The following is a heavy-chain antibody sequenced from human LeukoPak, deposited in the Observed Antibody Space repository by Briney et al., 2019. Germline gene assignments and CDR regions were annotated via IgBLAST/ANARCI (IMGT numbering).Heavy chain of an antibody. J-gene: IGHJ4*02. D-gene: IGHD2-2*01. CDR1: GGSFSGYY. CDR3: ANAGNKYQPLLYY. V-gene: IGHV4-34*01. CDR2: INHSGST. Sequence: SETLSLTCAVYGGSFSGYYWSWIRQPPAKGLEWIGEINHSGSTNYNPSLKSRVTISVDTSKNQFSLKLSSVTAADTAVYYCANAGNKYQPLLYYWGQGTLVTVSS.